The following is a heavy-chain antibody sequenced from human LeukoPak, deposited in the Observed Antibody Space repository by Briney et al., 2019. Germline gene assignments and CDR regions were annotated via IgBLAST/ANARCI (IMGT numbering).Heavy chain of an antibody. CDR3: VRDSGMGLDAFDI. D-gene: IGHD3-10*01. J-gene: IGHJ3*02. CDR1: GDSVSSNSAT. Sequence: SQTLSLTCAISGDSVSSNSATWNWIRQSPSRGLEWLGRTYYRSRWLNDYAVSVKGRITVNPDTSKNQFSLQLQSVSPEDTAVYYCVRDSGMGLDAFDIWGQGTMVTVSS. V-gene: IGHV6-1*01. CDR2: TYYRSRWLN.